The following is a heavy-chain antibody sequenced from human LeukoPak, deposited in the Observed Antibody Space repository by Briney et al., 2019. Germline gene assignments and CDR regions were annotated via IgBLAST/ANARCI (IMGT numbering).Heavy chain of an antibody. J-gene: IGHJ1*01. V-gene: IGHV1-18*01. CDR1: GYTFTSYG. D-gene: IGHD2-8*01. Sequence: ASVKVSCKASGYTFTSYGIIWVRQAPGQGLEWMGWISPYNGNTNYAQKLQGRVTMTTDTSTSTAYMERRSLRSDDTAVYYCASCHCTNGVCYGECEYFQHWGQGTLVTVSS. CDR3: ASCHCTNGVCYGECEYFQH. CDR2: ISPYNGNT.